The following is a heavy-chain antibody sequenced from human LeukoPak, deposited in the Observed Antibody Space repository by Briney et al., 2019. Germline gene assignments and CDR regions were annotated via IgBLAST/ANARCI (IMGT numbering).Heavy chain of an antibody. CDR1: GGSMTTHH. CDR3: TTIKRGNIFGYFDF. D-gene: IGHD5-18*01. Sequence: SETLSLTCTVSGGSMTTHHWNWIRQTPGKGLEWIGYVFDSWRTKENPSLKSRVTLSADTSKNQLSLRLSSETAADTAVYYCTTIKRGNIFGYFDFWGQGILVTVSS. V-gene: IGHV4-59*11. CDR2: VFDSWRT. J-gene: IGHJ4*02.